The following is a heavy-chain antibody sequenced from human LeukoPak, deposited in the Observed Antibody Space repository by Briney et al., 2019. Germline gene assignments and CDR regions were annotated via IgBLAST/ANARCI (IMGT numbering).Heavy chain of an antibody. J-gene: IGHJ5*02. D-gene: IGHD2-2*01. Sequence: GGSLRLSCAASGFTFSSYGMNWVRQAPGKGLEWVSYISSSSSTIYYADSVKGRFTISRDNAKNSLYLQMNSLRAEDTAVYYCARVPTPRYCSSTSCSVLTWFDPWGQGTLVTVSS. CDR1: GFTFSSYG. CDR3: ARVPTPRYCSSTSCSVLTWFDP. CDR2: ISSSSSTI. V-gene: IGHV3-48*01.